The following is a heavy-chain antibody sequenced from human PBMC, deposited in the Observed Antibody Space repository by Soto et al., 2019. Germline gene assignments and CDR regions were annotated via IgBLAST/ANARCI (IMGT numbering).Heavy chain of an antibody. CDR2: IYYSGST. J-gene: IGHJ4*02. V-gene: IGHV4-39*01. CDR1: GGSISSSSYY. Sequence: PSETLSLTCTVSGGSISSSSYYWGWIRQPPGKGLEWIGSIYYSGSTYYNPSLKSRVTVSVDTSKNQFSLKLSSVTAADTAVYYCARHAWPGFDYWGQGTLVTVSS. CDR3: ARHAWPGFDY.